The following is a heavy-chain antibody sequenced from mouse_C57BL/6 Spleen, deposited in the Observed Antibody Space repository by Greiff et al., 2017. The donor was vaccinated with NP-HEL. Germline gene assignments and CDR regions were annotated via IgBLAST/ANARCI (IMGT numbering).Heavy chain of an antibody. Sequence: VQLQQSGAELVRPGSSVKLSCKASGYTFTSYWMHWVKQRPIQGLEWIGNIDPSDSETHYNQKFKDKATLTVDKSSSTAYMQLSSLTSEDSAVYYCARSRGTWFAYWGQWTLVTVSA. D-gene: IGHD3-3*01. CDR3: ARSRGTWFAY. CDR1: GYTFTSYW. CDR2: IDPSDSET. J-gene: IGHJ3*01. V-gene: IGHV1-52*01.